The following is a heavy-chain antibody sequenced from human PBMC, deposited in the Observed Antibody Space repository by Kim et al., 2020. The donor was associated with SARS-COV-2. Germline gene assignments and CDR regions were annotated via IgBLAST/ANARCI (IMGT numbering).Heavy chain of an antibody. Sequence: GGSLRLSCAASGFTFSSYAMSWVRQAPGKGLEWVSAISGSGGSTYYADSVKGRFTISRDNSKNTLYLQMNSLRAEDTAVYYCAKDIAFWGLGYYGSGSVFDYWGQGTLVTVSS. J-gene: IGHJ4*02. V-gene: IGHV3-23*01. CDR1: GFTFSSYA. CDR3: AKDIAFWGLGYYGSGSVFDY. D-gene: IGHD3-10*01. CDR2: ISGSGGST.